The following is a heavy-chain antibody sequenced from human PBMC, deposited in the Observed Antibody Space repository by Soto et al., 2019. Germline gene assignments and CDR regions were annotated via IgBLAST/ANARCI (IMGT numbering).Heavy chain of an antibody. D-gene: IGHD1-26*01. CDR2: ITPFNGDV. V-gene: IGHV1-45*02. CDR1: GNTFTYGY. Sequence: QMQLVQSGAEVKKPGSSVTVSCKALGNTFTYGYLHWVRQAPGQALEWMGWITPFNGDVHYAQKFQERVTITRDRSINTAYMRMSSLRSEDTAMYYCASGGAGSGPFTWELPDHWGQGTLVTVSS. CDR3: ASGGAGSGPFTWELPDH. J-gene: IGHJ4*02.